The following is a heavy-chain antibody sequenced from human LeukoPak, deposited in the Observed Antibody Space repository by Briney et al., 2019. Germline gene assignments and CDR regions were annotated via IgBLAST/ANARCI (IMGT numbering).Heavy chain of an antibody. D-gene: IGHD3-3*01. CDR3: ARHGHHLGWFSGNWFDP. CDR1: GGSISSSSYY. V-gene: IGHV4-39*01. Sequence: SETLSLTCTVSGGSISSSSYYWGWIRQPPGKGLEWIGSIYYSGSTYYNPSLKSRVTISVDTSKNQFSLKLSSVTAADTAVYYCARHGHHLGWFSGNWFDPWGQGTLVTVSS. CDR2: IYYSGST. J-gene: IGHJ5*02.